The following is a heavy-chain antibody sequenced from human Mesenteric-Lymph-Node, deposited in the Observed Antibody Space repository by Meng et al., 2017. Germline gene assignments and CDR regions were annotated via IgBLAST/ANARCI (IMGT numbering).Heavy chain of an antibody. V-gene: IGHV3-66*01. CDR1: GFTVSSNY. Sequence: GESLKISCAASGFTVSSNYMSWVRQAPGKGLEWVSVIYCGGSTYYADSVKGRFTISRDNSKNTLYLQMNSLRAEDTAVYYCAKSEVDCSGGSCYSLYYLDDWGQGTLVTVSS. CDR2: IYCGGST. J-gene: IGHJ4*02. CDR3: AKSEVDCSGGSCYSLYYLDD. D-gene: IGHD2-15*01.